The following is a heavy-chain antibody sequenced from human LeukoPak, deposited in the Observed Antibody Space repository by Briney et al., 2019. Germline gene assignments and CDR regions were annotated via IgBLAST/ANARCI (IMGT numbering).Heavy chain of an antibody. Sequence: AGGSLRLSCAASGFTFSSYAMHRVRQAPGKGLEWVAVISYDGSNKYYADSVKGRFTISRDNSKNTLYLQMNSLRAEDTAVYYCARDAYSSGAFDIWGQGTMVTVSS. V-gene: IGHV3-30-3*01. J-gene: IGHJ3*02. CDR3: ARDAYSSGAFDI. CDR2: ISYDGSNK. D-gene: IGHD6-19*01. CDR1: GFTFSSYA.